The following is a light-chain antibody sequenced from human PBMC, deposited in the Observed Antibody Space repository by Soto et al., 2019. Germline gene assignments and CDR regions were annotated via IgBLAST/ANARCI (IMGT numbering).Light chain of an antibody. CDR1: DSGVGTYNP. Sequence: QSALTQPASVSGSPGQSITISCTVTDSGVGTYNPVSWYQQHPGKAPKLMIYEGSKRPSGVSHRFSGSNSGNTASLTISGLQAEDEADYYCSSYVTSNILFGGGTQLTVL. J-gene: IGLJ2*01. V-gene: IGLV2-23*01. CDR3: SSYVTSNIL. CDR2: EGS.